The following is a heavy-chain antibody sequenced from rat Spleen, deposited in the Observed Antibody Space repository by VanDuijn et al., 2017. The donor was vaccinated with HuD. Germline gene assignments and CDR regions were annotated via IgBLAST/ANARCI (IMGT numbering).Heavy chain of an antibody. Sequence: QVQLKESGPGLVQPSQTLSLTCTVSGFSLTSYNVHWVRQPTGKGLEWIGAIWSGGDTDYNSALKSRLSISRDTSKSQVLLKMNSLQTEDTAMYFCARSANYYYDGSYYYVHFDYWGQGVMVTVSS. CDR1: GFSLTSYN. V-gene: IGHV2-30*01. CDR3: ARSANYYYDGSYYYVHFDY. D-gene: IGHD1-12*02. J-gene: IGHJ2*01. CDR2: IWSGGDT.